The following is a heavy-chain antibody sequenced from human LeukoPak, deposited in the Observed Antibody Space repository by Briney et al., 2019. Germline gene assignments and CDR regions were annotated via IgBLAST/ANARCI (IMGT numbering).Heavy chain of an antibody. Sequence: GGSLTLSCAASGFTFTGYWMSWVRQAPGKGLEWVANIRQDESEKYYVDSVKGRFTISRDNAKNSLYLQMNSLRAEDTAVYYCAAGWVCSGGSCYYYFDYWGQGTLVTVSS. D-gene: IGHD2-15*01. CDR2: IRQDESEK. CDR1: GFTFTGYW. CDR3: AAGWVCSGGSCYYYFDY. J-gene: IGHJ4*02. V-gene: IGHV3-7*05.